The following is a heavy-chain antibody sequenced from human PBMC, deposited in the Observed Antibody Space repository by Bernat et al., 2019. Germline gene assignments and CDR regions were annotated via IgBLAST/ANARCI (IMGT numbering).Heavy chain of an antibody. CDR2: ISGSGGST. Sequence: EVQLVESGGGLVKPGESLTLSCAASGFTFSGAWMNWVRQAPGKGLEWVSAISGSGGSTYYADSVKGRFTISRDNSKNTLYLQMNSLRAEDTAVYYCAKPAHNIVTPFDYWGQGTLVTVSS. CDR3: AKPAHNIVTPFDY. CDR1: GFTFSGAW. D-gene: IGHD5-12*01. J-gene: IGHJ4*02. V-gene: IGHV3-23*04.